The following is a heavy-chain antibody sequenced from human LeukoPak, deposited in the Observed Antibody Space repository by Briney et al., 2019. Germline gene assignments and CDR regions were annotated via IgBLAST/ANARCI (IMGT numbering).Heavy chain of an antibody. CDR2: IGTAGDT. CDR1: GFTFSSYD. J-gene: IGHJ6*03. V-gene: IGHV3-13*01. D-gene: IGHD6-13*01. Sequence: GGSLRLSCAASGFTFSSYDMHWVRQATGKGLEWVSAIGTAGDTYYPGSVKGRFTISRENAKNSLYLRMNSLRAGDTAVYYCARGVRWGSSSWYGRYYYYYMDVWGKGTTVTVSS. CDR3: ARGVRWGSSSWYGRYYYYYMDV.